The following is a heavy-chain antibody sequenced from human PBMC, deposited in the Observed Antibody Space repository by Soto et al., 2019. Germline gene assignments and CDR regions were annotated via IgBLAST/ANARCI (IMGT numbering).Heavy chain of an antibody. J-gene: IGHJ4*02. CDR2: INPDRGDT. CDR3: ADAYCSDIHCYSLRASDF. CDR1: GYRFTGYH. Sequence: QVQLVQSGAEVKKPGASVKVSCKASGYRFTGYHMHWVRQAPGQGLEWMGRINPDRGDTNYAQKFQGRVTLTRDTSISTAYRGLSGLTSDDTSVYYCADAYCSDIHCYSLRASDFWGQGTLVSVSS. V-gene: IGHV1-2*06. D-gene: IGHD2-15*01.